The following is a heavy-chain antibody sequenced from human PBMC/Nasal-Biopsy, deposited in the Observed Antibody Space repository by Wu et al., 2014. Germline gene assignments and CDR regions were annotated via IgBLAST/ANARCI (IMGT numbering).Heavy chain of an antibody. CDR2: ISAYNANT. CDR3: ARMPLRDIVVVPAAMFDY. J-gene: IGHJ4*02. V-gene: IGHV1-18*01. Sequence: VKVSCKASGYTFTSYGISWVRQAPGQGLEWMGWISAYNANTNYAQKLQGRVTMTTDTSTSTAYMELRSLRSDDTAVYYCARMPLRDIVVVPAAMFDYWGQGTRGHRLL. CDR1: GYTFTSYG. D-gene: IGHD2-2*01.